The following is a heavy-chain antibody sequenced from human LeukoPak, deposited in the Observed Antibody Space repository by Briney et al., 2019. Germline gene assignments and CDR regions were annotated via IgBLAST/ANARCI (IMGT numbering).Heavy chain of an antibody. J-gene: IGHJ4*02. Sequence: GESLEISCKGSGYSFTSYWIGWVRQMPGKGLECMAIIYPGDSDTRYSPSFQGQVTISADKSISTAYLQWSSLKASDTAMYYGARFGKPPGLVKGGTNFDYWGQGTLVTVSS. CDR1: GYSFTSYW. V-gene: IGHV5-51*01. CDR3: ARFGKPPGLVKGGTNFDY. CDR2: IYPGDSDT. D-gene: IGHD3/OR15-3a*01.